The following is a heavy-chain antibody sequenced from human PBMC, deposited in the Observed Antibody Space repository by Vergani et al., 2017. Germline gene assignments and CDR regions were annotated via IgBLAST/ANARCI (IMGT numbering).Heavy chain of an antibody. CDR1: GGSISSYY. CDR2: IYYSGST. D-gene: IGHD6-6*01. V-gene: IGHV4-59*01. J-gene: IGHJ5*02. CDR3: ARLGYSSSSGWFDP. Sequence: QVQLQESGPGLVKPSETLSLTCTVSGGSISSYYWSWIRQPPGKGLEWIGYIYYSGSTNYNPSLKSRVTISVDTSKNQFSLKLSSVTAADTAVYYCARLGYSSSSGWFDPWGQGTLVTVSS.